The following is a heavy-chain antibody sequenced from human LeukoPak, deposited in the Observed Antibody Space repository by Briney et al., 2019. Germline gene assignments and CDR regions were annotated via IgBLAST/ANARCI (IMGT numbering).Heavy chain of an antibody. D-gene: IGHD3-22*01. Sequence: SETLSLTCTVSGGSISSGGYYWSWIRQPPGKGLEWIGYIYHSGSTYYNPSLKSRVTISVDRSKNQFSLKLSSVTAADTAVYYCAKDAIDSSGYRFDYWGQGTLVTVPS. V-gene: IGHV4-30-2*01. CDR3: AKDAIDSSGYRFDY. CDR1: GGSISSGGYY. CDR2: IYHSGST. J-gene: IGHJ4*02.